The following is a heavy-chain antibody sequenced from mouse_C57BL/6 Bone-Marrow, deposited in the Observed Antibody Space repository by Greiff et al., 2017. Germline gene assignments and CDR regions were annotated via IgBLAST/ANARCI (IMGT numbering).Heavy chain of an antibody. V-gene: IGHV1-81*01. J-gene: IGHJ4*01. CDR3: ARVGNYNYYAMDY. CDR1: GYTFTSYG. Sequence: LQESGAELARPGASVKLSCKASGYTFTSYGISWVKQRTGQGLEWIGEIYPRSGNTYYNEKFKGKATLTADKSSSTAYMELRSLTSEDSAVYFCARVGNYNYYAMDYWGQGTSVTVSS. D-gene: IGHD2-1*01. CDR2: IYPRSGNT.